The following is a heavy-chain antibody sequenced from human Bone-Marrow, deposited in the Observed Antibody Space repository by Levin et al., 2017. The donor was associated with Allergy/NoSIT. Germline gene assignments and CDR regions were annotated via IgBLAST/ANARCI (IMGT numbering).Heavy chain of an antibody. D-gene: IGHD3-10*01. CDR3: AKGGPSMVRGVYLFDYYYGMDV. CDR1: GFTFSSYA. J-gene: IGHJ6*02. Sequence: AGGSLRLSCAASGFTFSSYAMSWVRQAPGKGLEWVSAISGSGGSTYYADSVKGRFTISRDNSKNTLYLQMNSLRAEDTAVYYCAKGGPSMVRGVYLFDYYYGMDVWGQGTTVTVSS. CDR2: ISGSGGST. V-gene: IGHV3-23*01.